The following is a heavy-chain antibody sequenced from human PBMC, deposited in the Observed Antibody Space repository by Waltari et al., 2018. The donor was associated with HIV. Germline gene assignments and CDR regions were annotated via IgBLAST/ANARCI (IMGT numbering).Heavy chain of an antibody. Sequence: EVQLVESGGGLVKPGGSLRLSCAASGFTFSNAWMSWVRQAPGKGLGWVGRIKSKADRGTTDYDEPVKGRFTLSRDDSKNTLYLQMNSLKTEDTAVYYCIIDSGSFDHWGQGTLVTVSS. J-gene: IGHJ4*02. V-gene: IGHV3-15*01. CDR2: IKSKADRGTT. CDR3: IIDSGSFDH. D-gene: IGHD1-26*01. CDR1: GFTFSNAW.